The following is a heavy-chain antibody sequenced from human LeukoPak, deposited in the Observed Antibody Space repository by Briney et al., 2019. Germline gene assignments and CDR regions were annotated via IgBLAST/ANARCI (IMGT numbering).Heavy chain of an antibody. CDR3: ARDSTYYYDSSGYR. Sequence: GGSLRLSCAASGFTFSSYSMNWVRQAPGKGLEWVSSISSSSSYIYYADSVKGRFTISGDNAKNSLYLQMNSLRAEDTAVYYCARDSTYYYDSSGYRWGQGTLVTVSS. CDR1: GFTFSSYS. D-gene: IGHD3-22*01. V-gene: IGHV3-21*01. CDR2: ISSSSSYI. J-gene: IGHJ4*02.